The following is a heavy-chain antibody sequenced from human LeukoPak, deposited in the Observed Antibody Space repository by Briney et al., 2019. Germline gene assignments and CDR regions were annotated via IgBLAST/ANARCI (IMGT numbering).Heavy chain of an antibody. Sequence: GGSLRLSCAASGFTFSTYWMTWVRQAPGKGLGWVADIKPDGTEKYYLDSVKGRFTISRDNAKNSLYLQMSSLRVEDTAVYYCAREWAHYDYWGQGTLVTVSS. CDR2: IKPDGTEK. CDR1: GFTFSTYW. J-gene: IGHJ4*02. CDR3: AREWAHYDY. V-gene: IGHV3-7*01.